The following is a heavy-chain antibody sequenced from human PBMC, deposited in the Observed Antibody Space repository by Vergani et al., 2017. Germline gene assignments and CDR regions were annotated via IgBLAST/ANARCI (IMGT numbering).Heavy chain of an antibody. CDR2: IWYDGSNK. J-gene: IGHJ5*02. Sequence: VQLVESGGGLVQPGGSLRLSCAASGFTFSSYGMHWVRQAPGKGLEWVAVIWYDGSNKYYADSVKGRFTISRDNSKNTLYLQMNSLRAEDTAVYYCARGWVYYDITANWFDPWGQGTLVTVSS. V-gene: IGHV3-33*01. CDR3: ARGWVYYDITANWFDP. D-gene: IGHD3-22*01. CDR1: GFTFSSYG.